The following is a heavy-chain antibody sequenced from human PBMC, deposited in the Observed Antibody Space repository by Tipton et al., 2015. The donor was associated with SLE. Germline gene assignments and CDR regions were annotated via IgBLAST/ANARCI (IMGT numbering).Heavy chain of an antibody. J-gene: IGHJ4*02. Sequence: SLRLSCAASGFTFSSYWMSWVRQAPGKGLEWVSVIYSGGSTYYADSVKGRFTISRDNSKNTLYLQMNSLRAEDTAVYYCAKEGGYCGGDCYSFWGQGTLVTVSS. D-gene: IGHD2-21*02. CDR3: AKEGGYCGGDCYSF. V-gene: IGHV3-53*01. CDR2: IYSGGST. CDR1: GFTFSSYW.